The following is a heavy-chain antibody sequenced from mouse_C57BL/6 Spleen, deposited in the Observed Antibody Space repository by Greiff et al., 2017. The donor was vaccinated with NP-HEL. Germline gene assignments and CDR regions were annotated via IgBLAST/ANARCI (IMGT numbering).Heavy chain of an antibody. CDR3: ARWGITDPYAMDY. CDR1: GYTFTSYW. V-gene: IGHV1-55*01. CDR2: IYPGSGST. Sequence: VQLQQPGAELVKPGASVKMSCKASGYTFTSYWITWVKQRPGQGLEWIGDIYPGSGSTNYNEKFKSKATLTVDTSSSTAYMQLSSLTSEDSAVYDCARWGITDPYAMDYWGQGTSVTVSS. J-gene: IGHJ4*01. D-gene: IGHD2-4*01.